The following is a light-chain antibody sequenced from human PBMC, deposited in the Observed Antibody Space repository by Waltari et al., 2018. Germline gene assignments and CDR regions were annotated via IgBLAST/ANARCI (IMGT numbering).Light chain of an antibody. J-gene: IGKJ3*01. CDR2: GAS. Sequence: EMVMTQSPATLSVSPGERATLSCRASQSVSSNLAWYQQKPGQAPRLPIYGASSRAAGVPARFSGSGSGTEFTLSIDSLQSEDFALYFCQQYNSWPFTFGPGTQVDIK. CDR3: QQYNSWPFT. CDR1: QSVSSN. V-gene: IGKV3-15*01.